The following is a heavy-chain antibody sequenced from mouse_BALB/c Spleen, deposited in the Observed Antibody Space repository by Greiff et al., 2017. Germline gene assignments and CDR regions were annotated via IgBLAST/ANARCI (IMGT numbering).Heavy chain of an antibody. J-gene: IGHJ2*01. CDR2: INPSNGRT. Sequence: QVQLQQPGAELVKPGASVKLSCKASGYTFTSYWMHWVKQRPGQGLEWIGEINPSNGRTNYNEKFKSKATLTVDKSSSTAYMQLSSLTSEDSAVYYCARKNNYDYGAFLDYWGQGTTLTVSS. CDR3: ARKNNYDYGAFLDY. D-gene: IGHD2-4*01. V-gene: IGHV1S81*02. CDR1: GYTFTSYW.